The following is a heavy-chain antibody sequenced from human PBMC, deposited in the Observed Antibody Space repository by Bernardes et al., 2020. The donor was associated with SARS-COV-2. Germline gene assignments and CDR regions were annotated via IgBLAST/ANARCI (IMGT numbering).Heavy chain of an antibody. CDR1: GFSFSVYG. J-gene: IGHJ6*02. CDR3: AVAGPTVVGGYYPYYAMDV. Sequence: GGSLRLSCVASGFSFSVYGMHWVRQAPGKGLEWVAVISYDTSDKYHAESVKGRFTISRDNSRTTLYLQMNSLRAEDTAVYYCAVAGPTVVGGYYPYYAMDVWGQGTTVTVSS. D-gene: IGHD1-26*01. V-gene: IGHV3-30*03. CDR2: ISYDTSDK.